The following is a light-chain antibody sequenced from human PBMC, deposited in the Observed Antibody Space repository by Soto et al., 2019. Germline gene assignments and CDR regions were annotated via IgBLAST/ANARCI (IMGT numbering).Light chain of an antibody. CDR3: MQVTPFPRT. CDR1: ESLVHSDGNTY. Sequence: DVVLTQTPLSSPVNLGQPASISCRSSESLVHSDGNTYLRWLQQRPGQPPSLLIYQISNRFSGVNDKLTRRGAGTDFTLKISRVEPEDVGVYYCMQVTPFPRTFGTGTTVEI. CDR2: QIS. J-gene: IGKJ1*01. V-gene: IGKV2-24*01.